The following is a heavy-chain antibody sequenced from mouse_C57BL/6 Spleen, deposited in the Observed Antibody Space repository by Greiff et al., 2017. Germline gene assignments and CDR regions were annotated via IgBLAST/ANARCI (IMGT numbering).Heavy chain of an antibody. CDR2: IDPSDSET. D-gene: IGHD3-2*02. Sequence: QVQLQQPGAELVRPGSSVKLSCKASGYTFTSYWMHWVKQRPIQGLEWIGNIDPSDSETHYNQKFKDKATLTVDKSSSTAYMQLSSLTSEDSAVYYCARAPTAQATQYYFDYWGQGTTLTVSS. CDR1: GYTFTSYW. J-gene: IGHJ2*01. CDR3: ARAPTAQATQYYFDY. V-gene: IGHV1-52*01.